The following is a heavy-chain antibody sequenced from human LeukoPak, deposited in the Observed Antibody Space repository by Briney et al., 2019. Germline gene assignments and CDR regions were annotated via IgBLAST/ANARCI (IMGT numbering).Heavy chain of an antibody. CDR1: GFTFSYAW. Sequence: GGSLRLSCAVSGFTFSYAWMSWVRQAPGKGLEWVGLIRTKTVGGTPDYAAPVKGRFTISRDDSKNMLYLQMNSLKTEDTAMYYCATDQGWLQFLHWGQGTLVTVSS. D-gene: IGHD5-24*01. V-gene: IGHV3-15*01. CDR3: ATDQGWLQFLH. CDR2: IRTKTVGGTP. J-gene: IGHJ4*02.